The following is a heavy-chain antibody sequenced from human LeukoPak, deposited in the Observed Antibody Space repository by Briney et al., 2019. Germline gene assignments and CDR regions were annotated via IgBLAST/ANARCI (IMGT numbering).Heavy chain of an antibody. CDR3: RRGNGSGSYCNHYFYYYMDV. V-gene: IGHV4-59*01. CDR2: IYYSGST. Sequence: SETLSLTCTVSGVTISSYYWSWIRQPPGKGLEWIVNIYYSGSTYYNPSLKSRVTISVDTSKNQFSLKLSSVTAADTTVYYCRRGNGSGSYCNHYFYYYMDVWGKGTTVSISS. D-gene: IGHD3-10*01. J-gene: IGHJ6*03. CDR1: GVTISSYY.